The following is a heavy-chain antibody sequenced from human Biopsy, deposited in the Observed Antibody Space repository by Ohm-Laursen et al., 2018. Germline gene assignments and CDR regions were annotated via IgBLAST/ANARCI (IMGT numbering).Heavy chain of an antibody. D-gene: IGHD2-2*01. J-gene: IGHJ5*02. CDR3: VRETPWAQIPASLSGLAWFDP. CDR1: GFTFGEHP. CDR2: LSGGGGRT. V-gene: IGHV3-23*01. Sequence: GSLRLSCTASGFTFGEHPMTWVRQAPGKGLEWVSVLSGGGGRTYYAASVKGRFTVSRDNSQNTLYLQMNNLRAEDTAVYYCVRETPWAQIPASLSGLAWFDPWGQGTLVTVSS.